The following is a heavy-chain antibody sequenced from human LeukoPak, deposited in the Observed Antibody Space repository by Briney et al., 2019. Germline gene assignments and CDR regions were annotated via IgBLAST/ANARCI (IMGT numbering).Heavy chain of an antibody. D-gene: IGHD4-17*01. CDR2: IYTSGST. CDR3: ARAGVSGYGDYLVSNGMDV. CDR1: GGSISSYY. V-gene: IGHV4-4*07. Sequence: PSETLSLTCTVSGGSISSYYWSWIRQPAGKGLEWIGRIYTSGSTNYNPSLKSRVTMSVDTSKNQFSLKLSSVTAADTAVYYCARAGVSGYGDYLVSNGMDVWGQGTTVTVSS. J-gene: IGHJ6*02.